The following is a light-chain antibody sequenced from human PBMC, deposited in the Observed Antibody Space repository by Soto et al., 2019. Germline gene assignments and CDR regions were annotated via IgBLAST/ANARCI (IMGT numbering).Light chain of an antibody. J-gene: IGLJ1*01. Sequence: QSVLTQPASVYGFPGQSITISCPGTSSDVGGYNYVSWYQQHPGKAPKLMIYDVSNRPSGVSNRFSGSKSGNTASLTISGLQAEDEADYYCSSYTSSSTLGVFGTGTKVT. CDR2: DVS. CDR3: SSYTSSSTLGV. CDR1: SSDVGGYNY. V-gene: IGLV2-14*01.